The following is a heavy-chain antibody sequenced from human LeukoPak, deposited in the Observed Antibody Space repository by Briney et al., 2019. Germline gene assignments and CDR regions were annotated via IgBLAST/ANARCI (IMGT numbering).Heavy chain of an antibody. V-gene: IGHV1-18*01. CDR2: ISAYNGNT. J-gene: IGHJ4*02. Sequence: ASVKVSCKASGYTFTSYGISWVRQAPGQGLEWMGWISAYNGNTNYAQKLQGRVTMTTDTSTSTAYVELRSLRSDDTAVYYCARESTYYYDSSGYYYVSFNDYWGQGTLVTVSS. D-gene: IGHD3-22*01. CDR1: GYTFTSYG. CDR3: ARESTYYYDSSGYYYVSFNDY.